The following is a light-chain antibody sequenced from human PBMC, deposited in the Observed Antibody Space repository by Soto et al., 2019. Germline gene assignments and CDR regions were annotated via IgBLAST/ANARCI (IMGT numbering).Light chain of an antibody. CDR1: QSISSW. Sequence: DIQMTQSPSTLSASVGDRVTITCRASQSISSWLAWYQQKPGKAPKLLIYKASSLESGVPSRFSGSGPGTEFTLTISSLQPDDFATYYCQQYNSYSEYTFGQGTKLEIK. CDR3: QQYNSYSEYT. V-gene: IGKV1-5*03. CDR2: KAS. J-gene: IGKJ2*01.